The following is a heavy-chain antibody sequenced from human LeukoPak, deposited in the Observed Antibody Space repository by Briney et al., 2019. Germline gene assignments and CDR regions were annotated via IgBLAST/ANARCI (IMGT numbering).Heavy chain of an antibody. V-gene: IGHV4-34*01. CDR1: GGSFSGYY. D-gene: IGHD3-22*01. CDR2: INHSGST. CDR3: AISTSYDSSGANFDY. J-gene: IGHJ4*02. Sequence: PSETLSLTCAVYGGSFSGYYWSWIRQPPGKGLEWIGEINHSGSTNYNPSLKSRVTISVDTSKNQFSLKLSSVTAADTAVYYCAISTSYDSSGANFDYWGQGTLVTVSS.